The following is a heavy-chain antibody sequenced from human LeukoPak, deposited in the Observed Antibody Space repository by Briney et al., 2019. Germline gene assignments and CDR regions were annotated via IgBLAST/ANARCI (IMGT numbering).Heavy chain of an antibody. V-gene: IGHV4-39*07. CDR3: ARGRFRSRLTKKTGAEKFDP. CDR2: INHSGST. J-gene: IGHJ5*02. CDR1: GGSISSSSYY. Sequence: SETLSLTCTVSGGSISSSSYYWGWIRQPPGKGLEWIGEINHSGSTNYNPSLKSRVTISVDTSKNQFSLKLSSVTAADTAVYYCARGRFRSRLTKKTGAEKFDPWGQGTLVTVSS. D-gene: IGHD3-3*01.